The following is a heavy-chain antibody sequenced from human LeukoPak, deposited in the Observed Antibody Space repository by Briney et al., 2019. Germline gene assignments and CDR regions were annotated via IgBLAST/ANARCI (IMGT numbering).Heavy chain of an antibody. CDR1: GFTFSNYE. Sequence: SLRLSCAPSGFTFSNYEMNWVRQVPREWLEWVAYITTSGGIKSYADSVKGRFTISRDNAKNSVYLQINSLRAEDTAVYYCARDGVVDSSGWYVDYWGQGTLVTVSS. CDR2: ITTSGGIK. CDR3: ARDGVVDSSGWYVDY. J-gene: IGHJ4*02. V-gene: IGHV3-48*03. D-gene: IGHD6-19*01.